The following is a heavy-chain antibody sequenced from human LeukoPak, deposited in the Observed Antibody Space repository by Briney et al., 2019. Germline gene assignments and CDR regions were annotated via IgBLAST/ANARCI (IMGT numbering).Heavy chain of an antibody. D-gene: IGHD2-21*01. CDR3: ARLATSRIISALNYLDC. Sequence: GESLKISCKGSGYSFINYWIGWVRQMPGKGLEWMGIIYPGDSDTRYSPSFQGQVTISADKSISTAYLQWSSLKASDTATYYCARLATSRIISALNYLDCWGQGTLVTVSS. J-gene: IGHJ4*02. CDR2: IYPGDSDT. V-gene: IGHV5-51*01. CDR1: GYSFINYW.